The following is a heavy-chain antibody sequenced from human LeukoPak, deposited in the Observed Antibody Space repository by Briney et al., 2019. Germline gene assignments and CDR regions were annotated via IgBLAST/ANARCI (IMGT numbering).Heavy chain of an antibody. D-gene: IGHD1-26*01. CDR2: ITSDGRST. CDR1: GFTFSSYW. J-gene: IGHJ4*02. V-gene: IGHV3-74*01. CDR3: AKGGGRVGADY. Sequence: PGGSLRLSCAASGFTFSSYWMHWVRQAPGKGLVWVSRITSDGRSTSYADSVKGRSTIARDNAKNTLYLQMNSLRADDTAVYYCAKGGGRVGADYWGQETLVTVSS.